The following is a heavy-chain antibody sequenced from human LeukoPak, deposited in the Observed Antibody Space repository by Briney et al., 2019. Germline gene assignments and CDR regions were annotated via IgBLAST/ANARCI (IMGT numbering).Heavy chain of an antibody. CDR1: GFTFSSYA. V-gene: IGHV3-23*01. CDR2: ISGSGGST. Sequence: GGSLRLSCAASGFTFSSYAMSWVRQAPGKGPEGVSAISGSGGSTYYADSVKGRFTISRDNSKNTLYLQMNSLRAEDTAVYYCAKVLSSTSCDEFDYWGQGTLVTVSS. J-gene: IGHJ4*02. CDR3: AKVLSSTSCDEFDY. D-gene: IGHD2-2*01.